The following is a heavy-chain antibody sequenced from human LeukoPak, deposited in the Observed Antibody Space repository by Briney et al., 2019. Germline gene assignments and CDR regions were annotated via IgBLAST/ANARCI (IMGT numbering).Heavy chain of an antibody. CDR1: GGSISSGDYY. Sequence: SETLSLTCTVSGGSISSGDYYWSWIRQPPGKGLEWIGYIYYSGSTNYNPSLKSRVTISVDTSKNQFSLKLSSVTAADTAVYYCARGNDFWSGYPDYWGQGTLVTVSS. CDR3: ARGNDFWSGYPDY. D-gene: IGHD3-3*01. J-gene: IGHJ4*02. CDR2: IYYSGST. V-gene: IGHV4-61*08.